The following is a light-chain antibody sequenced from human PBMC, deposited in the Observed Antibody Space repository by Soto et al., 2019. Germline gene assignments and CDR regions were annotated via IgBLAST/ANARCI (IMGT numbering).Light chain of an antibody. CDR3: QQCFSYPWT. Sequence: DIQMTQSPSTLSASVGDRVTITCRASQTIANWLAWYQQRPGRAPKLLIYKSSRLESGVPSRFSGSGSGTEFTLTISSLQPDDFATDYCQQCFSYPWTFGQGTTVELK. J-gene: IGKJ1*01. CDR2: KSS. V-gene: IGKV1-5*03. CDR1: QTIANW.